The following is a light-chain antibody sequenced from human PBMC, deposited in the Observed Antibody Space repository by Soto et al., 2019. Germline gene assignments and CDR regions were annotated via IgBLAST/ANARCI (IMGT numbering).Light chain of an antibody. CDR2: RNN. V-gene: IGLV1-47*01. Sequence: QSVLTQPPSASGTPGQRVTISCSGSSSNIGSNYVYWYQQLPGTAPKLLIYRNNQRPSGVPDRFSGSKSGTSASLAISGLRSEDEADYYCAAWDDSLIGRVFGTGTKVTVL. J-gene: IGLJ1*01. CDR3: AAWDDSLIGRV. CDR1: SSNIGSNY.